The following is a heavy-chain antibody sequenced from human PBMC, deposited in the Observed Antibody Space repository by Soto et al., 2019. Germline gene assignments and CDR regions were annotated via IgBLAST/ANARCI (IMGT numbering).Heavy chain of an antibody. CDR2: FDPEDGET. D-gene: IGHD1-1*01. CDR3: ATLAPYNWKPFAI. Sequence: ASVKVSCKVSGYTLTELSMHWVRQAPGKGLEWMGGFDPEDGETIYAQKFQGRVTMTEDTSTDTAYMELSSLRSEDTAVYYYATLAPYNWKPFAIWGQGTMVTVSS. V-gene: IGHV1-24*01. J-gene: IGHJ3*02. CDR1: GYTLTELS.